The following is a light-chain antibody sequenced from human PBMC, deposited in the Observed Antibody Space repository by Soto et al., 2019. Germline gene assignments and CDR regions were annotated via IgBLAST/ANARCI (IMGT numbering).Light chain of an antibody. CDR3: QQYDTYWT. J-gene: IGKJ1*01. Sequence: DIQVTQSPSSLSASLGDRVSITCRASRDISNYLAWYQQKPGQVPRLLISGASTLHSGVPSRFSGSGSGTEFTLTISSLQPDDFATYYCQQYDTYWTFGQGTKVDIK. CDR1: RDISNY. CDR2: GAS. V-gene: IGKV1-27*01.